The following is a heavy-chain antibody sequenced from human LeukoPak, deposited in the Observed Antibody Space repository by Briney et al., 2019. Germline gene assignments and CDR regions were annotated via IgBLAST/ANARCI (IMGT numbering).Heavy chain of an antibody. V-gene: IGHV3-53*04. CDR3: ASQDCSGGSCYSDGAFDI. CDR1: GFTVSSNY. D-gene: IGHD2-15*01. CDR2: IYSGGST. Sequence: GGSLRLSCAASGFTVSSNYMSWVRQAPGKGLEWVSVIYSGGSTYYAGSVKGRFTISRHNSKNTLYLQMNSLRAEDTAVYYCASQDCSGGSCYSDGAFDIWGQGTMVTVSS. J-gene: IGHJ3*02.